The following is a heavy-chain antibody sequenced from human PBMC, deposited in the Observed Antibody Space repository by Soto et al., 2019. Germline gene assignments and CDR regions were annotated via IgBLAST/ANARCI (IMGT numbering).Heavy chain of an antibody. V-gene: IGHV3-23*01. D-gene: IGHD6-13*01. CDR3: ARRSSSWYFDY. J-gene: IGHJ4*02. Sequence: GGSLRLSCAASGFTFSNYAMNWVRQAPGKGLEWVSVISGSGDSTYYADSVKGRFTISRDSSKNTLYLQMNSLRAEDTAVYYCARRSSSWYFDYWGQGTLVIVSS. CDR2: ISGSGDST. CDR1: GFTFSNYA.